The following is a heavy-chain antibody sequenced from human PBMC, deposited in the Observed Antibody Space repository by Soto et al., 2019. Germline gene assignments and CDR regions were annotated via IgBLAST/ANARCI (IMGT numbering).Heavy chain of an antibody. CDR1: GFTFSSYG. CDR2: ISYDGSNK. V-gene: IGHV3-30*18. J-gene: IGHJ4*02. D-gene: IGHD6-13*01. CDR3: AKPNIAAAPSPLDY. Sequence: GGSLRLSCAASGFTFSSYGMHWVRQAPGKGLEWVAVISYDGSNKYYADSVKGRLTISRDNSKNTLYLQMNSLRAEDTAVYYCAKPNIAAAPSPLDYWGQGTLVTVSS.